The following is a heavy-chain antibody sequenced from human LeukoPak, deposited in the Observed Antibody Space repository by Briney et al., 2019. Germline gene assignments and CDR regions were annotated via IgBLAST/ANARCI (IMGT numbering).Heavy chain of an antibody. J-gene: IGHJ6*02. CDR3: ARGSVRVGMDV. CDR2: IGTAGDT. V-gene: IGHV3-13*01. D-gene: IGHD6-13*01. CDR1: GITLSTSD. Sequence: GSLRLSCEASGITLSTSDMHWVRQAPGKGLEWVSVIGTAGDTYYADSVKGRFTISRENAKNSLYLQMNSLRAGDTAVYYCARGSVRVGMDVWGQGTTVTVSS.